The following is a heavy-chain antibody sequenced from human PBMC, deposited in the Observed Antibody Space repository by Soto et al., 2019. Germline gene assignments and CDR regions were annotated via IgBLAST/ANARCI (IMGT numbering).Heavy chain of an antibody. CDR2: IWYDGSNK. CDR3: ARDSPSGWFGELSRVFDY. Sequence: QVQLVESGGGVVQPGRSLRLSCGASGFTFSSYGMHWVRQAPGKGLEWVAVIWYDGSNKYYADSVKGRFTISRDNSKNTLYLQMNSLRAEDTAVYYCARDSPSGWFGELSRVFDYWGQGTLVTVSS. J-gene: IGHJ4*02. D-gene: IGHD3-10*01. CDR1: GFTFSSYG. V-gene: IGHV3-33*01.